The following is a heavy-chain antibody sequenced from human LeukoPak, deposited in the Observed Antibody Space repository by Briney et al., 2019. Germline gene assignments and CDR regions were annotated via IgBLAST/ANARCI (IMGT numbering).Heavy chain of an antibody. CDR2: IIPIFGTA. CDR3: ARDREGSYSDY. V-gene: IGHV1-69*05. J-gene: IGHJ4*02. D-gene: IGHD3-10*01. Sequence: SVKVSCKASGGTFSSYAISWVRQAPGQGPEWMGRIIPIFGTANYAQKYQGRVTITTDESTSTAYMELSSLRSEDTAVYYCARDREGSYSDYWGQGTLVTVSS. CDR1: GGTFSSYA.